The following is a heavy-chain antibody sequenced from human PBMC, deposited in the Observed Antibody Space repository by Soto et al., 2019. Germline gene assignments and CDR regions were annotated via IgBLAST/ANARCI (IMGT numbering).Heavy chain of an antibody. CDR2: ISYDGSNK. Sequence: QVQLVESGGGVVQPGRSLRLSCAASGFTFSGIGMHGVRQAPAKGLGGVAVISYDGSNKYYADSVKGRFTISRDNSKNTLYLQMNSLRAEDTAVYYCAKDRERYCSGGSCYSPDYWGQGTLVTVSS. CDR1: GFTFSGIG. V-gene: IGHV3-30*18. CDR3: AKDRERYCSGGSCYSPDY. D-gene: IGHD2-15*01. J-gene: IGHJ4*02.